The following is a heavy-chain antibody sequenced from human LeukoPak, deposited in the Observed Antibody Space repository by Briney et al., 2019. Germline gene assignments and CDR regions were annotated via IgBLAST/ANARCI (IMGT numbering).Heavy chain of an antibody. D-gene: IGHD6-13*01. CDR2: ISSNGGST. CDR3: AREVAAGRSFDY. Sequence: GGSLRLSCAASGFTFSSYAMHWVRQAPGKGLEYVSAISSNGGSTYYANSVKGRFTISRDNSKNTLYLQMGSLRAEDMAVYCCAREVAAGRSFDYWGQGTLVTVSS. V-gene: IGHV3-64*01. CDR1: GFTFSSYA. J-gene: IGHJ4*02.